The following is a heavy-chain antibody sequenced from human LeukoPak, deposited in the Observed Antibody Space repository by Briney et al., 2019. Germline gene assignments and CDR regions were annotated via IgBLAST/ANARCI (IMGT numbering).Heavy chain of an antibody. V-gene: IGHV1-69*13. J-gene: IGHJ4*02. CDR1: GGTFSSYA. D-gene: IGHD1-26*01. CDR3: ARRRRDKWELHGGLDY. Sequence: SVKVSCKASGGTFSSYAISWVRQAPGQGLEWMGGIIPIFGTANYAQKFQGRVTITADESTSTAYMELSSLRSEDTAVYYCARRRRDKWELHGGLDYWGQGTLVTVSS. CDR2: IIPIFGTA.